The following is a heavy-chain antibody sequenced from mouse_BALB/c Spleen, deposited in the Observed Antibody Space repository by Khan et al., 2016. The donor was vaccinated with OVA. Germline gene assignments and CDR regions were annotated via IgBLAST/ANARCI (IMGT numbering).Heavy chain of an antibody. Sequence: EVELVESGGDLVKPGGSLKLSCSASGFTLSGYGMSWVRQTPDKRLVWVATISSGGSYTYYPDSVKGRFTISRDNAENTLYLQMDSLRSADTARGYCARLSCYCASHSCLDYWGPGTT. CDR3: ARLSCYCASHSCLDY. D-gene: IGHD1-1*01. V-gene: IGHV5-6*01. J-gene: IGHJ2*01. CDR1: GFTLSGYG. CDR2: ISSGGSYT.